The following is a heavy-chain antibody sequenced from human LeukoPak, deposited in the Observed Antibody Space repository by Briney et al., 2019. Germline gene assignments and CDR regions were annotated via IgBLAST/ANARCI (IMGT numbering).Heavy chain of an antibody. CDR2: INPNSGDT. J-gene: IGHJ5*02. V-gene: IGHV1-2*02. D-gene: IGHD3-10*01. CDR3: ARDPDFYGSGSSFPDGWFDP. Sequence: GASVKVSCKASGYAFSGHYMHRVRQAPGQGLEWMGWINPNSGDTNYAQRFQGRVTMTRDTSISTAYMELSRLRSDDTAAYFCARDPDFYGSGSSFPDGWFDPWGQGTLVTVSS. CDR1: GYAFSGHY.